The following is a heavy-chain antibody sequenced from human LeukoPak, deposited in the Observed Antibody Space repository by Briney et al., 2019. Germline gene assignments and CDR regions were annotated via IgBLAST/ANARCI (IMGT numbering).Heavy chain of an antibody. Sequence: SETLSLTCTVFGGSISSYYWSWIRQPPGKGLEWIGYIYYSGSTNYNPSLKSRVTISVDTSKNQFSLKLSSVTAADTAVYYCARNDYGDYDFDYWGQGTLVTVSS. CDR1: GGSISSYY. CDR3: ARNDYGDYDFDY. D-gene: IGHD4-17*01. CDR2: IYYSGST. V-gene: IGHV4-59*01. J-gene: IGHJ4*02.